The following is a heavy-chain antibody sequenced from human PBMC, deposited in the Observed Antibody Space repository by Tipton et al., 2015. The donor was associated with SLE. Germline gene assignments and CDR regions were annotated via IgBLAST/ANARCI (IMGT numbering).Heavy chain of an antibody. CDR2: INHSGST. V-gene: IGHV4-34*01. D-gene: IGHD2-15*01. J-gene: IGHJ4*02. CDR1: GGSFSAYY. Sequence: TLSLTCAVYGGSFSAYYWSWIRQPPGKGLEWIGEINHSGSTNNNPSLKSRVTISVDTSKNQFSLKLSSVTAADTAVYYCARGQFSPKFDIVVVVAASQYYFDYWGQGTLVTVSP. CDR3: ARGQFSPKFDIVVVVAASQYYFDY.